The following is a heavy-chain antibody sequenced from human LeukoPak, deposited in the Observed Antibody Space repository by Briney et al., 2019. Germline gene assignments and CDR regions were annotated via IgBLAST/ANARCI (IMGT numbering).Heavy chain of an antibody. D-gene: IGHD5-18*01. V-gene: IGHV3-23*01. CDR2: ISGSGGST. J-gene: IGHJ6*02. CDR3: ARDEQLWLHGMDV. CDR1: GFTFSSYA. Sequence: GGSLRLSCAASGFTFSSYAMSWVRQAPGKGLEWVSAISGSGGSTYYADSVKGRFTISRDNAKNSLYLQMNSLRDEDTAVYYCARDEQLWLHGMDVWGQGTTVTVSS.